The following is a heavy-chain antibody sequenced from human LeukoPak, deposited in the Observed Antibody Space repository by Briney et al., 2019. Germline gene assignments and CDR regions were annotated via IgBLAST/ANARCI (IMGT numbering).Heavy chain of an antibody. CDR2: IYSSGST. V-gene: IGHV4-59*08. CDR1: GGSISSYY. CDR3: ARKDPGYSGYSDFDY. D-gene: IGHD5-12*01. Sequence: PSETLSLTCTVSGGSISSYYWSWIRQPPGKGLEWIAYIYSSGSTYYNPSLKSRVTISLDTSKNQFSLKLSSVTAADTAIYYCARKDPGYSGYSDFDYWGQGTLVTVSS. J-gene: IGHJ4*02.